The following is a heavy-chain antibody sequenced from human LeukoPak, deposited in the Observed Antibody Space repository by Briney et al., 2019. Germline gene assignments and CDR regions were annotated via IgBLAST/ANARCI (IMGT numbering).Heavy chain of an antibody. CDR1: GGSISSSSYY. D-gene: IGHD4-17*01. J-gene: IGHJ3*02. V-gene: IGHV4-39*01. CDR3: ARHMATVTIRDAFDI. Sequence: ASETLSLTCTVSGGSISSSSYYWGWIRQPPGKGLEWIGSIYYSGSTYYNPSLKSRVTISVDTSKNQFSLKLSSVTAADTAVYYCARHMATVTIRDAFDIWGQGTMVTVSS. CDR2: IYYSGST.